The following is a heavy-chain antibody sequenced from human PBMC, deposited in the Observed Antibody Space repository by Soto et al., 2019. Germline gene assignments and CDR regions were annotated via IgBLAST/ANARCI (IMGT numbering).Heavy chain of an antibody. CDR1: GGSISSGGYY. J-gene: IGHJ4*02. CDR2: IYYSGST. V-gene: IGHV4-31*03. CDR3: ARDREYYDSSGYYYVIDY. D-gene: IGHD3-22*01. Sequence: QVQLQESGPGLVKPSQTLSLTCTVSGGSISSGGYYWSWIRQHPGKGLEWIGYIYYSGSTYYSPSLKSRVTISVDTSKNQFSLKLSSVTAADTAVYYCARDREYYDSSGYYYVIDYWGQGTLVTVSS.